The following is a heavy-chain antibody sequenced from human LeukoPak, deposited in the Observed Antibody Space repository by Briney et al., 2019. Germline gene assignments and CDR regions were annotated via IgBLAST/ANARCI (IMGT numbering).Heavy chain of an antibody. CDR1: GGSISSYY. CDR2: IYYSGST. D-gene: IGHD6-13*01. J-gene: IGHJ4*02. V-gene: IGHV4-59*12. Sequence: SETLSLTCTVSGGSISSYYWSWIRQPPGKGLEWIGYIYYSGSTNYNPSLKSRVTISVDTSKNQFSLKLSSVTAADTAVYYCARVSDSSSWYYFDYWGQGTLVTVSS. CDR3: ARVSDSSSWYYFDY.